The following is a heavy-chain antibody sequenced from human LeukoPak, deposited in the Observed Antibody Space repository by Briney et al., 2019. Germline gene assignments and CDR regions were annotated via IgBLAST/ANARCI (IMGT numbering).Heavy chain of an antibody. V-gene: IGHV1-18*01. Sequence: ASVKVSCKASGYTFTSYGISWVRQAPGEGLEWMGWISAYTGNTNYAQKLQGRVTMTTDTSTSTAYMELRSLRSDDTAVYYCARHSRGYSSHWYYFDYWGQGTLVTVSS. CDR1: GYTFTSYG. CDR3: ARHSRGYSSHWYYFDY. D-gene: IGHD6-13*01. J-gene: IGHJ4*02. CDR2: ISAYTGNT.